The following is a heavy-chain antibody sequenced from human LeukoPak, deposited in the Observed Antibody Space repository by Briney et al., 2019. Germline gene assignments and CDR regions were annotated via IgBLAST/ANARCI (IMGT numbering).Heavy chain of an antibody. CDR2: IYYSKST. CDR3: ARGSVAALDL. Sequence: SETLSLPCTVCGGPNSSYYWIWIRHPPGKGLEWSGYIYYSKSTNHNPPLKSRVTISVDTPKNQFSLKLSSGTAADTAVYYCARGSVAALDLWGQGTLVTVSS. V-gene: IGHV4-59*01. D-gene: IGHD2-15*01. CDR1: GGPNSSYY. J-gene: IGHJ5*02.